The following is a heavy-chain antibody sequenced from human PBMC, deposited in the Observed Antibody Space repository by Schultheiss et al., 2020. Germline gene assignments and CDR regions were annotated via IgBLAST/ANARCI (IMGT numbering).Heavy chain of an antibody. CDR1: GFTFSSFG. CDR2: ISGRGDST. Sequence: GGSLRLSCAASGFTFSSFGMSWVRQAPGKGLEWVSAISGRGDSTYYADSVRGRFTISRDNSKNTLYLQMNSLRAEDTAVYYCAREDSRGWSVHWDYYYGMDVWGQGTTVTVSS. D-gene: IGHD6-19*01. CDR3: AREDSRGWSVHWDYYYGMDV. J-gene: IGHJ6*02. V-gene: IGHV3-23*01.